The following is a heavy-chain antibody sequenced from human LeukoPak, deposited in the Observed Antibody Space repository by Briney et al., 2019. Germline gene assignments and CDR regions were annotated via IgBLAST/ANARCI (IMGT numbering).Heavy chain of an antibody. CDR2: ISAYNGNT. Sequence: GASVKVSCKASGYTFTSYGISWVRQAPGQGLEWMGWISAYNGNTNYARKLQGRVTMTTDTSTSTAYMELRSLRSDDTAVYYCAREGDSSGWYLTSYFDYWGQGTLVTVSS. J-gene: IGHJ4*02. D-gene: IGHD6-19*01. CDR3: AREGDSSGWYLTSYFDY. V-gene: IGHV1-18*01. CDR1: GYTFTSYG.